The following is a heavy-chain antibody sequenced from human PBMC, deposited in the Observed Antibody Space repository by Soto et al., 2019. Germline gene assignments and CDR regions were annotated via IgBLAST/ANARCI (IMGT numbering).Heavy chain of an antibody. V-gene: IGHV4-34*01. Sequence: SETLSLTCAVYGGSFSGYYWSWIRQPPGKGLEWIGEINHSGSTNYNPSLKSRVTISVDTSKNQFSLKLSSVTAADTAVYYCARGRGGWLRFFDYWGQGTLVTVSS. D-gene: IGHD5-12*01. J-gene: IGHJ4*02. CDR2: INHSGST. CDR3: ARGRGGWLRFFDY. CDR1: GGSFSGYY.